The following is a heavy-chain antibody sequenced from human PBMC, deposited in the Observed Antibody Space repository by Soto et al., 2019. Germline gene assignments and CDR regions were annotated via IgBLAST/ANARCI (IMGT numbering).Heavy chain of an antibody. Sequence: QVQLVESGGGVVQPGRSLRLSCAASGFTFSSYGMHWVRQAPGKGLEWVAVIWYDGSNKYYADSVKGRFTISRDNSKNTLCLQMNSLRAEDTAVYYCARVYSSSSFFSDYWGQGTLVTVSS. V-gene: IGHV3-33*01. CDR2: IWYDGSNK. D-gene: IGHD6-6*01. CDR1: GFTFSSYG. CDR3: ARVYSSSSFFSDY. J-gene: IGHJ4*02.